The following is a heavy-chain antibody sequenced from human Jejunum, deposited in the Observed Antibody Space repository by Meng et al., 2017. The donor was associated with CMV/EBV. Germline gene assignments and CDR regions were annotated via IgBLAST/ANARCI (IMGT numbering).Heavy chain of an antibody. D-gene: IGHD2-2*02. J-gene: IGHJ3*02. CDR2: IDSDGSST. V-gene: IGHV3-74*01. Sequence: WLRQAPGKGLVWVSRIDSDGSSTTYADSVKGRFTISRDNAKNTLYLQMNSLRAEDTAVYYCAGEGYCISTGCYTSDAFDIWGQGTMVTVSS. CDR3: AGEGYCISTGCYTSDAFDI.